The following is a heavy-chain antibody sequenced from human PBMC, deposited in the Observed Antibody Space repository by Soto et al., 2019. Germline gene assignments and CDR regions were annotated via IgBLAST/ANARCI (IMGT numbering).Heavy chain of an antibody. CDR2: IYHSGST. CDR3: ARGETQQQRDY. D-gene: IGHD6-25*01. Sequence: PSETLSLTCAVSGGSISSGGYSWSWIRQPPGKGLECIGYIYHSGSTYYNPSLKSRVIISVDRSKNQFSLKLYSVTAADTAVYYCARGETQQQRDYWGQGTLVTVSS. J-gene: IGHJ4*02. CDR1: GGSISSGGYS. V-gene: IGHV4-30-2*01.